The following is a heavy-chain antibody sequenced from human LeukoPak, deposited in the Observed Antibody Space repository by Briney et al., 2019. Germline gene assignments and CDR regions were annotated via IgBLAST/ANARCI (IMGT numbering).Heavy chain of an antibody. CDR3: ARGVYSSGSYYNVFVAWFDP. Sequence: SETLSLTCAVYGGSFSGYYWSWIRQPPGKGLEWIGEINHSGSTNYNPSLKSRVTISVDTSKNQFSLKLSSVTAADTAVYYCARGVYSSGSYYNVFVAWFDPWGQGTLVTVSS. V-gene: IGHV4-34*01. D-gene: IGHD3-10*01. J-gene: IGHJ5*02. CDR1: GGSFSGYY. CDR2: INHSGST.